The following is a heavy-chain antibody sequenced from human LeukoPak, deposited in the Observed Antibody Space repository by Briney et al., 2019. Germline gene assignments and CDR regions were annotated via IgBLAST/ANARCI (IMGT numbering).Heavy chain of an antibody. V-gene: IGHV1-18*01. CDR2: ISAYNGNT. Sequence: GASVKVSCKASGYTFTSYGISWVRQAPGQGLGWMGWISAYNGNTNYAQKLQGRVTITADEFTSTAYMELSSLRSEDTAVYYCARSTHYYDSSGYYHRGDWFDPWGQGTLVTVSS. D-gene: IGHD3-22*01. CDR1: GYTFTSYG. CDR3: ARSTHYYDSSGYYHRGDWFDP. J-gene: IGHJ5*02.